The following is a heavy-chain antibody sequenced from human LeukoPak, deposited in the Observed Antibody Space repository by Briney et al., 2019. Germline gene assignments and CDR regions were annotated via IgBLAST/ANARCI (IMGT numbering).Heavy chain of an antibody. V-gene: IGHV1-18*01. CDR2: ISAYNGNT. CDR1: GYTFGSYG. D-gene: IGHD3-10*01. Sequence: ASVTVSCKASGYTFGSYGISWVRQARGQGREGMGWISAYNGNTKYRQKLQGRVTMSTDTSTSTAYMDLRSLTSDATAIYYCARDSPDGSGTYYNDSPDYWGQGTLVTVSS. J-gene: IGHJ4*02. CDR3: ARDSPDGSGTYYNDSPDY.